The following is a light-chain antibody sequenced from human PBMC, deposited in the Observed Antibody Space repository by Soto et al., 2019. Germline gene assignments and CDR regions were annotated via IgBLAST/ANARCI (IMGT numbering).Light chain of an antibody. J-gene: IGKJ4*01. CDR2: RAS. V-gene: IGKV1-5*03. CDR1: QSISSW. CDR3: QQYSSYPLT. Sequence: DIPMTQSPSTLSASVGDRVTITCRASQSISSWLAWYQQKPGKVPKLLIYRASSLESAVPSRFSGGGSGTEFTLTISSLQPDDFATYHCQQYSSYPLTFGGGTKVEIK.